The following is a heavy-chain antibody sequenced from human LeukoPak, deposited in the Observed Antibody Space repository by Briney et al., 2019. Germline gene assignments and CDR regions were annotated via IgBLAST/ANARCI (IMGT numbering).Heavy chain of an antibody. V-gene: IGHV4-61*02. CDR1: GGSISSGSYY. CDR3: ARVTGPFDP. J-gene: IGHJ5*02. CDR2: IYTSGST. Sequence: SETLSLTCTVSGGSISSGSYYWSWIRQPAGKGLEWIGRIYTSGSTNYNPSLKSRVTISVDTSKNQFSLKLSSVTAADTAVYYCARVTGPFDPWGQGTLVTVSS.